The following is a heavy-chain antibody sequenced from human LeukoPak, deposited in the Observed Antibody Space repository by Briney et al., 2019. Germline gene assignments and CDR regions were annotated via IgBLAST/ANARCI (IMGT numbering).Heavy chain of an antibody. V-gene: IGHV3-23*01. CDR3: ARFNERVRGVIISLDY. Sequence: GGSLRLSCAASGFTFSSYAMSWVRQAPGKGLEWVSSISGSGGSTYHADSVKGRFTISRDNSKNTLYLQMNSLRAEDTAVYYCARFNERVRGVIISLDYWGQGTLVTVSS. CDR2: ISGSGGST. D-gene: IGHD3-10*01. J-gene: IGHJ4*02. CDR1: GFTFSSYA.